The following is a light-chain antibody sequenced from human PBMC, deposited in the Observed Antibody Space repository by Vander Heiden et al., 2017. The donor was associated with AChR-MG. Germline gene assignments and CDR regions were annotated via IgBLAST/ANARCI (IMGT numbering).Light chain of an antibody. Sequence: ELVLTQSPATLSLSPGERATLPCRASQSVGSYLAWYQQKPGHAPRLLIYDATNRATGIPARFSDSGSGTDFTLTISSLEPEDFAVYYCQQRSNWPPLTFGGGTKVEIK. V-gene: IGKV3-11*01. J-gene: IGKJ4*01. CDR3: QQRSNWPPLT. CDR2: DAT. CDR1: QSVGSY.